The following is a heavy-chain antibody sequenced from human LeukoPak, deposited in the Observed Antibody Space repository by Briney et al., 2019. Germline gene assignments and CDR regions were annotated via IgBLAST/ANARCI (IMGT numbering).Heavy chain of an antibody. CDR1: GGSISSYY. CDR2: IYYSGST. V-gene: IGHV4-59*01. Sequence: KSSETLSLTCTVSGGSISSYYWSWIRQPPGKGLEWIGYIYYSGSTNHNPSLKSRVTISVDTSKNQFSLKLSSVTAADTAVYYCARVSGYDSSGYYLYYFDYWGQGTLVTVSS. J-gene: IGHJ4*02. CDR3: ARVSGYDSSGYYLYYFDY. D-gene: IGHD3-22*01.